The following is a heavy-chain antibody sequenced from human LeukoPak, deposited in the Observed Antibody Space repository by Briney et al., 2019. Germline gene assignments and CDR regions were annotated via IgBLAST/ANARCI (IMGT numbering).Heavy chain of an antibody. J-gene: IGHJ3*01. V-gene: IGHV4-59*08. Sequence: SEALSLTCTVSGVSISSYYWSWIRQPPGKGLEWIGYIYYSGSTNYNPSLKSRVTISLDTSKNQFSLKLSSVTAADTAVYYCARHDGSSWYYAFDVWGQGTMVAVSS. CDR1: GVSISSYY. D-gene: IGHD6-13*01. CDR3: ARHDGSSWYYAFDV. CDR2: IYYSGST.